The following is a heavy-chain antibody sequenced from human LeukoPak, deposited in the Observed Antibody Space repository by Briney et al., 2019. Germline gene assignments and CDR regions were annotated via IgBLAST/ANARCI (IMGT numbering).Heavy chain of an antibody. CDR2: INHCGST. CDR1: GGSFSGYY. D-gene: IGHD2-8*01. CDR3: ARGDEYAIHYYYYYYMDV. J-gene: IGHJ6*03. Sequence: SETLSLTCAVYGGSFSGYYWSWIRQPPGKGLEWIGEINHCGSTNYNPSLKSRVTISVDTSKNQFSLKLSSVTAADTAVYYCARGDEYAIHYYYYYYMDVWGKGTTVTVSS. V-gene: IGHV4-34*01.